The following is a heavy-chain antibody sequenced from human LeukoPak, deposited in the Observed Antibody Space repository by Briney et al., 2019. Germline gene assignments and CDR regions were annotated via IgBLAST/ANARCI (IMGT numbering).Heavy chain of an antibody. Sequence: GGSLRLLCAASGFTLSSLAMRWVRHAPGKGLEWVSTISGSGGTTYRPDSVKGPFTITRDNSKNTLNLQMNSLRAEDTAVYCWAKRDCSSASCSIDNWGQGTLGSVSS. V-gene: IGHV3-23*01. J-gene: IGHJ4*02. CDR1: GFTLSSLA. CDR2: ISGSGGTT. CDR3: AKRDCSSASCSIDN. D-gene: IGHD2-2*01.